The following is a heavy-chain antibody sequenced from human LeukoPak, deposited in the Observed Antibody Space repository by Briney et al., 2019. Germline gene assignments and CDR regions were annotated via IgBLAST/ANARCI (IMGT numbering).Heavy chain of an antibody. J-gene: IGHJ3*02. CDR3: ARGYCSGGSCYTFGHGVAFEI. V-gene: IGHV4-39*07. Sequence: SETLSLTCTVSGGSISSSSYYWGWIRQPPGKGLEWIGSIYYSGSTYYNPSLRSRLKISVDTSKNQFSLKLSSVTAADTAVYYCARGYCSGGSCYTFGHGVAFEIWGQGTMVTVSS. CDR2: IYYSGST. D-gene: IGHD2-15*01. CDR1: GGSISSSSYY.